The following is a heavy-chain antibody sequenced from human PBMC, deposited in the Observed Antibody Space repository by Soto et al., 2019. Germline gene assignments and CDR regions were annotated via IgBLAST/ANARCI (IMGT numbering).Heavy chain of an antibody. Sequence: QVQLVQSGGTVVQPGRSLRLSCAASGFTFSSFAMQWVRQAPGKGLEWLAGASYDGSNKYYADSVKGRFTISRDNSNNTLHLQMKSLRPDDTALYYCARSVQARGIFPFLDYFDYWGQGALVSVSS. V-gene: IGHV3-30-3*01. CDR2: ASYDGSNK. J-gene: IGHJ4*02. CDR3: ARSVQARGIFPFLDYFDY. D-gene: IGHD3-10*01. CDR1: GFTFSSFA.